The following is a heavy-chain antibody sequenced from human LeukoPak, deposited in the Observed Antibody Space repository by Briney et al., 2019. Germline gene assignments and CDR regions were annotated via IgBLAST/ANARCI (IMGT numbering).Heavy chain of an antibody. CDR3: AKGVFGSITSSTVNY. Sequence: PGGSLRLSCAASGFTFSSYAMSWVRQAPGKGLEWVSGISGSDGSTYNADSVKGRFTISRDSSRNMLYLQMNSLRVEDTAVYYCAKGVFGSITSSTVNYWGQGTLVTVSS. D-gene: IGHD1-20*01. J-gene: IGHJ4*02. CDR2: ISGSDGST. CDR1: GFTFSSYA. V-gene: IGHV3-23*01.